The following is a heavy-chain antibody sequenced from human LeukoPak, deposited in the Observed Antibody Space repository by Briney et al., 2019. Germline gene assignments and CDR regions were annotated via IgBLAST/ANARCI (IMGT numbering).Heavy chain of an antibody. Sequence: ASVKVSCKASGYTFTGYYMHWVRQAPGQGLEWMGRINPNSGGTNYAQKFQGRVTMTRDTSISTAYMELSRLRSDDTAVYYCARGIAAAGTVGGAFDIWGQGTMVTVSS. CDR2: INPNSGGT. CDR3: ARGIAAAGTVGGAFDI. J-gene: IGHJ3*02. CDR1: GYTFTGYY. V-gene: IGHV1-2*06. D-gene: IGHD6-13*01.